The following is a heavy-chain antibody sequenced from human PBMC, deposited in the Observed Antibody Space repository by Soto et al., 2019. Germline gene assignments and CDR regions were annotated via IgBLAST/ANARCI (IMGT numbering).Heavy chain of an antibody. J-gene: IGHJ3*02. CDR3: ARYASPTASHNDDAFDI. D-gene: IGHD4-17*01. CDR2: ISSSSSYK. Sequence: GGSLRLSCAASGFTFSSYSMNWVRQAPGKGLEWASFISSSSSYKNYSDSVKGRFTISRDNSRNSLYLQMNSLRAEDTAVYYFARYASPTASHNDDAFDIWGQGTMVTVSS. V-gene: IGHV3-21*01. CDR1: GFTFSSYS.